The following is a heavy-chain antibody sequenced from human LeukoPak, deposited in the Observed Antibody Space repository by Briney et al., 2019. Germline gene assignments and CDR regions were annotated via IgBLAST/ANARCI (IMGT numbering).Heavy chain of an antibody. CDR3: AIKGRVGASRPFDY. CDR2: ISYDGSNK. V-gene: IGHV3-30*03. J-gene: IGHJ4*02. CDR1: GFTFSSYA. D-gene: IGHD1-26*01. Sequence: PGGSLRLSCAASGFTFSSYAMSWVRQAPGKGLEWVAVISYDGSNKYYADSVKGRFTISRDNSKNTLYLQMNSLRAEDTAVYYCAIKGRVGASRPFDYWGQGTLVTVSS.